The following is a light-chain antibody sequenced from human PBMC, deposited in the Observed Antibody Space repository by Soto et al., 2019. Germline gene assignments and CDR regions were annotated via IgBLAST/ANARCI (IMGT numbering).Light chain of an antibody. CDR1: QSVSSSY. CDR3: QQYNNWRT. Sequence: EILMTQSPATLSLSPGERATLSCRASQSVSSSYLAWYQQKPGQAPRLLIYGASTRATGIPARFSGSGSGTEFTLTISSLQSEDFAVYYCQQYNNWRTFGQGTKVDIK. CDR2: GAS. J-gene: IGKJ1*01. V-gene: IGKV3-15*01.